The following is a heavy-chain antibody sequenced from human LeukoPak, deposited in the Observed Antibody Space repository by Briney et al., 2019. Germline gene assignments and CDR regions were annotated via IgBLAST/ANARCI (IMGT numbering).Heavy chain of an antibody. V-gene: IGHV1-18*01. D-gene: IGHD3-10*01. CDR3: ARDPRQVLLWFGELTHDWFDP. CDR1: GYTFTSYG. Sequence: ASVKVSCTASGYTFTSYGISWVRQAPGQGLEWMGWISAYNGNTNYAQKLQGRVTMTTDTSTSTAYMELRSLRSDDTAVYYCARDPRQVLLWFGELTHDWFDPWGQGALVTVSS. CDR2: ISAYNGNT. J-gene: IGHJ5*02.